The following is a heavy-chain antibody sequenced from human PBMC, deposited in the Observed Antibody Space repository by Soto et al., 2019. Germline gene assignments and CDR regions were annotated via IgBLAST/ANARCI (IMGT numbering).Heavy chain of an antibody. J-gene: IGHJ6*02. V-gene: IGHV3-30-3*01. CDR1: GFTINNYA. Sequence: QVQLVESGGGVVQPGRSLRLSCEVSGFTINNYAMHWVRQAPGKGLEWVAVISYDGSNKYYADSVKGRFTISRDNSKNTLYLQVHSLGAEDTAVYYCASVRDQLLWGHRYGMDGWGQGPTVTVSS. CDR2: ISYDGSNK. CDR3: ASVRDQLLWGHRYGMDG. D-gene: IGHD2-2*01.